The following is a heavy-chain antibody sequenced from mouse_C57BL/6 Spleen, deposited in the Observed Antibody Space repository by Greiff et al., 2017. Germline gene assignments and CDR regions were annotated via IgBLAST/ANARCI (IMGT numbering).Heavy chain of an antibody. CDR1: GYAFSRYW. J-gene: IGHJ1*03. D-gene: IGHD2-13*01. V-gene: IGHV1-80*01. CDR2: IYPGDGDT. CDR3: ARRGGDYTHWYFEG. Sequence: VQGVESGAELVKPGASVKISCKASGYAFSRYWMNWVKQRPGKGLEWIGQIYPGDGDTNYNGKFKGKATLTADKSSSTAYMQLSSLTSEDSAVYACARRGGDYTHWYFEGWGTGTTVTVSS.